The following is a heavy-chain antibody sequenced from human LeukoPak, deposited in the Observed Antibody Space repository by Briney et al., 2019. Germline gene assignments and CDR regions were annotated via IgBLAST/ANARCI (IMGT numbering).Heavy chain of an antibody. D-gene: IGHD1-14*01. CDR1: GFTFSSYA. CDR2: IWYDGSNK. CDR3: AAEEGFDY. J-gene: IGHJ4*02. V-gene: IGHV3-33*08. Sequence: GGSLRLSCAASGFTFSSYAMSWVRQAPGKGLEWVAVIWYDGSNKYYADSVKGRFTISRDNSKNTLYLQMNSLRAEDTAVYYCAAEEGFDYWGQGTLVTVSS.